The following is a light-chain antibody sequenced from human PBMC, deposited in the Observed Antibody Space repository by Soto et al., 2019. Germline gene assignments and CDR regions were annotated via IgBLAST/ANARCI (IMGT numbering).Light chain of an antibody. CDR1: SSNIGNYD. Sequence: QAVLTQPPSVSAAPGQTVTISCSGSSSNIGNYDVSWYQQFPGTAPKLLIYDNNERPSGIPDRFSGSKSGMSATLGITGLQTGDEAVYYCGTWDNSLSVSYVFGTGTKVTVL. CDR3: GTWDNSLSVSYV. V-gene: IGLV1-51*01. J-gene: IGLJ1*01. CDR2: DNN.